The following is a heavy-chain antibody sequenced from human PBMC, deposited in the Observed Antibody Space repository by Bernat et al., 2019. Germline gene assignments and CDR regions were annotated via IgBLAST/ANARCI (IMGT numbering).Heavy chain of an antibody. D-gene: IGHD3-3*01. Sequence: QLQLQESGPGLVKPSETLSLTCTVSGGSISTGSYYWGWIRQPPGKGLEWIGSIYYSGSTYYNPSLKSRVTISVDTSKNQFSLKLSSVTAADTAVYYCARLDIGFWSGYYTPGDFDYWGQGTLVTVSS. V-gene: IGHV4-39*01. CDR3: ARLDIGFWSGYYTPGDFDY. J-gene: IGHJ4*02. CDR1: GGSISTGSYY. CDR2: IYYSGST.